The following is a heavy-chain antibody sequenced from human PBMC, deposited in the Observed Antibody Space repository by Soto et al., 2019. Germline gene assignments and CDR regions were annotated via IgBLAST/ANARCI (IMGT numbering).Heavy chain of an antibody. CDR3: AGTDTVGYYQH. CDR1: DGYIGRYY. V-gene: IGHV4-59*04. D-gene: IGHD3-3*01. J-gene: IGHJ1*01. Sequence: SATLSHTCPVSDGYIGRYYWLLIRQPAGKGLEWIARIYHTGTTYYTPSLKSRVTISVDTSKNQFSLRLSSVTAADAAVYYCAGTDTVGYYQHCGQGKLVTFSS. CDR2: IYHTGTT.